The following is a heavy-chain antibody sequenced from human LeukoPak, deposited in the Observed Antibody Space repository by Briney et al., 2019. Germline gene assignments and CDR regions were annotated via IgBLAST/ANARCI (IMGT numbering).Heavy chain of an antibody. D-gene: IGHD2/OR15-2a*01. CDR3: AKDIDSGFSGTPCYFDY. J-gene: IGHJ4*02. CDR2: ISWNSGSI. CDR1: GFTFDDYA. Sequence: GGSLRLSCAASGFTFDDYAMHWVRQAPGKGLEWVSGISWNSGSIGYADSVKGRSTISRDNAKNSLYLQMNSLRAEDMALYYCAKDIDSGFSGTPCYFDYWGQGTLVTVPS. V-gene: IGHV3-9*03.